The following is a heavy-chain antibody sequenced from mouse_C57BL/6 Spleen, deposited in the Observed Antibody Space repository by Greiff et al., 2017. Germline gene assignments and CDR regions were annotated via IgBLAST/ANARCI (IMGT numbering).Heavy chain of an antibody. D-gene: IGHD1-1*01. CDR1: GYAFSSYW. J-gene: IGHJ4*01. CDR3: ANYYGSSAPYAMDY. Sequence: QVHVKQSGAELVKPGASVKIYCKASGYAFSSYWMNWVKQRPGKGLEWIGQIYPGDGDTNYNGKFKGKATLTADKSSSTAYMQLSSLTSEDSAVYVCANYYGSSAPYAMDYWGQGTSVTVSS. V-gene: IGHV1-80*01. CDR2: IYPGDGDT.